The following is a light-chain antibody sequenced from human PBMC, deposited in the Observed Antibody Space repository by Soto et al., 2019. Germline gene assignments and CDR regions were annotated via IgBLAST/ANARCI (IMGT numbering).Light chain of an antibody. Sequence: DIQITQSPSFLSSSVIERFTISRRASQGITSWLAWYQQKPGKAPKLLIYAASTLQGGVPSRFSGSGSGTEFTLTIGSLQPEDFATYYCQQATSFPRTFGQGTKVDI. CDR2: AAS. CDR3: QQATSFPRT. CDR1: QGITSW. V-gene: IGKV1-12*01. J-gene: IGKJ1*01.